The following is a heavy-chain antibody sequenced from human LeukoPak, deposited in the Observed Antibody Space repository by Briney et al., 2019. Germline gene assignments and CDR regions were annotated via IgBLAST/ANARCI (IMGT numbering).Heavy chain of an antibody. CDR2: INTDGSST. D-gene: IGHD1-20*01. V-gene: IGHV3-74*01. CDR3: ASITGTTALGD. J-gene: IGHJ4*02. CDR1: GFTFSSYW. Sequence: GGSLRLSCAASGFTFSSYWMHWVRHAPGKGLVWVSRINTDGSSTSYADSVKGRFTISGDNAKNTLYLQMNSLRAEDTAVYYCASITGTTALGDWGQGTLVTVSS.